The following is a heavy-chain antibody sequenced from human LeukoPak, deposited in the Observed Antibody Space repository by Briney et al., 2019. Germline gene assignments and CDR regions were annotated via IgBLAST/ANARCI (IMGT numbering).Heavy chain of an antibody. J-gene: IGHJ2*01. Sequence: SKTLSLTCAVYGGSFSGYIWGWIRQAPGKGLEWIGEISHSGKSTHSPSLKSRVTTSVDTAKYQFSLQLTSVTAADTAVYYCARLAKCTSTCRGKYWFFDLWGRGTLVSVSS. CDR3: ARLAKCTSTCRGKYWFFDL. D-gene: IGHD2-8*01. V-gene: IGHV4-34*01. CDR1: GGSFSGYI. CDR2: ISHSGKS.